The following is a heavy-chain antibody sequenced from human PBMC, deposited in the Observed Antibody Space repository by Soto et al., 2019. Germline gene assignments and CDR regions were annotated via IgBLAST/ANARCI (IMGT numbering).Heavy chain of an antibody. CDR3: PRGYGDSVRDY. V-gene: IGHV3-73*01. Sequence: EVQLVESGGGLVQPGGSLKLSCAVSGFTFSGSAMHWVRQASGKGLEWVGRIRSKSNSYATAYAASVKGRFTISSDDSKNTAYLQMNSLKTEDTAXDYCPRGYGDSVRDYWGQGTLVTVSS. CDR2: IRSKSNSYAT. J-gene: IGHJ4*02. CDR1: GFTFSGSA. D-gene: IGHD4-17*01.